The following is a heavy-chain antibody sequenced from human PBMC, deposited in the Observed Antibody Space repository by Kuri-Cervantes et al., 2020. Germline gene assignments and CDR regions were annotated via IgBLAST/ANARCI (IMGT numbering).Heavy chain of an antibody. V-gene: IGHV1-2*02. CDR3: ARDAYSSGWYDAFDI. CDR2: MNPNSGGT. D-gene: IGHD6-19*01. CDR1: GYTFTSYD. J-gene: IGHJ3*02. Sequence: ASVKVSCKASGYTFTSYDINWVRQATGQGLEWMGWMNPNSGGTNYAQKFQGGVTMTRDTSISTAYMELSRLRSDDTAVYYCARDAYSSGWYDAFDIWGQGTMVTVSS.